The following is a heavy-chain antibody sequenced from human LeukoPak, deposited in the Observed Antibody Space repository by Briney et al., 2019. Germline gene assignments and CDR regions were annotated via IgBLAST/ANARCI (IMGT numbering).Heavy chain of an antibody. Sequence: RASVKVSCTASGYTFTSYGISWVRQAPGQGLEWMGWTSAYNGNTNYAQKVQGRVTMTTDTSTSTAYMELRSLRSDDTAVYYCARGIAAQEYGMDVWGQGTTVTVSS. CDR3: ARGIAAQEYGMDV. D-gene: IGHD6-6*01. V-gene: IGHV1-18*01. J-gene: IGHJ6*02. CDR2: TSAYNGNT. CDR1: GYTFTSYG.